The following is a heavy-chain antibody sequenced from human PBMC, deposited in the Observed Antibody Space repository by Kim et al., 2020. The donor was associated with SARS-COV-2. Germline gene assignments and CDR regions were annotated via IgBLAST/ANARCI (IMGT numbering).Heavy chain of an antibody. Sequence: RYSPSFTGQVTISANKSISTAYLQGSSLKASDTAMYYCARHPLTQYGMDVWGQGTTVTVSS. J-gene: IGHJ6*02. V-gene: IGHV5-51*01. CDR3: ARHPLTQYGMDV.